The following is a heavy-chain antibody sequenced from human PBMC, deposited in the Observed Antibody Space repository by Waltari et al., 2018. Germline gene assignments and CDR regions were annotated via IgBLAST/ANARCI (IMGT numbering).Heavy chain of an antibody. CDR2: ISAYNGNT. J-gene: IGHJ6*02. CDR3: ARDWASPAAGTTYYYYYYGMDV. V-gene: IGHV1-18*01. Sequence: GWISAYNGNTNYAQKLQGRVTMTTDTSTSTAYMELRSLRSDDTAVYYCARDWASPAAGTTYYYYYYGMDVWGQGTTVTVSS. D-gene: IGHD6-13*01.